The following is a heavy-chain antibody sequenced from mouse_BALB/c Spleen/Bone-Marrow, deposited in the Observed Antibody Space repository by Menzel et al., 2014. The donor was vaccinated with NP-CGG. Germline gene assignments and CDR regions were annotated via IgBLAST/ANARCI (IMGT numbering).Heavy chain of an antibody. J-gene: IGHJ2*02. Sequence: VQLQESGAELVRPGASVKLSCKASGYKFTSYWMNWVKQRPEQGLEWIGRIDPYDSETHYNQKFKDKAILTVDKSSSTAYMQLSSLTSEYSAVYYCARGSMILNFFDYFGQGSSLTGSS. V-gene: IGHV1-74*01. CDR2: IDPYDSET. CDR3: ARGSMILNFFDY. D-gene: IGHD2-3*01. CDR1: GYKFTSYW.